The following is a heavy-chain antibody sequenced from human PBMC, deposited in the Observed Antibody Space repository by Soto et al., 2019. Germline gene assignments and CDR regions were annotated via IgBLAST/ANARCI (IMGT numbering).Heavy chain of an antibody. V-gene: IGHV1-18*04. Sequence: ASVKVSCKASGYTFTSYGISWVRQAPGQGLEWMGWISAYNGNTNYAQKLQGRVTMTTDTSTSTAYMELRSLRSDDTAVYYCARETAARGDYYYGMDVWGQGTTVTVSS. CDR1: GYTFTSYG. J-gene: IGHJ6*02. CDR2: ISAYNGNT. CDR3: ARETAARGDYYYGMDV. D-gene: IGHD3-10*01.